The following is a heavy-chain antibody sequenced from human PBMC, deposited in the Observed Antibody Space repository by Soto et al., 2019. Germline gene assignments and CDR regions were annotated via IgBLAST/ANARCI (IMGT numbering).Heavy chain of an antibody. V-gene: IGHV5-51*01. D-gene: IGHD2-15*01. CDR3: ARHLNSYRTSSRPDD. Sequence: PGESLKTSCQGPGYSFTSYWIGWVRQMPGKGLEWMGIIYPGDSDTRYSQSFQGQVTISADKSIRTAYLQWSSLKASHTAMYYCARHLNSYRTSSRPDDWGPGTPVTVSS. CDR2: IYPGDSDT. J-gene: IGHJ4*02. CDR1: GYSFTSYW.